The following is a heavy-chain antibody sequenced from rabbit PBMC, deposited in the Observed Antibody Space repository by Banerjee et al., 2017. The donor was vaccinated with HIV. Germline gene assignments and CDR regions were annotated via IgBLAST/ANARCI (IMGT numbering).Heavy chain of an antibody. CDR3: VSYDDYGDRNL. Sequence: QEQLEESGGDLVKPGASLTLTCTASGFSFSSSYWICWVRQAPGKGLEWIACIYPGSSGSTYYASWAKGRFTISDHNAQNTLYLQLNSLTAADTATYFCVSYDDYGDRNLWGPGTLVTVS. CDR2: IYPGSSGST. D-gene: IGHD2-1*01. CDR1: GFSFSSSYW. V-gene: IGHV1S45*01. J-gene: IGHJ4*01.